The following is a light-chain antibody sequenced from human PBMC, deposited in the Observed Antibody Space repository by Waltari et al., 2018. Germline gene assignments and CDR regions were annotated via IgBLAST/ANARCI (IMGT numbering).Light chain of an antibody. CDR1: QDIRSW. Sequence: DIQMTQSPSPLSASVGDKVTISCRASQDIRSWLAWYKQRPGRAPEILIFGASNLESGVPSRFSGSGSGTDFTLTISGLQPEDFATYYCQEGSSTPWSFGQGTKVEFK. CDR3: QEGSSTPWS. V-gene: IGKV1-12*01. J-gene: IGKJ1*01. CDR2: GAS.